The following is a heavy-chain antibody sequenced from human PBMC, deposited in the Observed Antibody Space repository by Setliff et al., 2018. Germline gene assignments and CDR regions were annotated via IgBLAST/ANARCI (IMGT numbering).Heavy chain of an antibody. J-gene: IGHJ4*02. CDR1: GFTFSSYS. Sequence: PGGSLRLSCAASGFTFSSYSMNWVRQAPGKELEWVSSISSSSSYIYYADSVKGRFTISRDNAKNSLYLQMNSLRAEDTAVYYCATHPIVVVPAGNYWGQGTLVTVSS. D-gene: IGHD2-2*01. CDR2: ISSSSSYI. V-gene: IGHV3-21*01. CDR3: ATHPIVVVPAGNY.